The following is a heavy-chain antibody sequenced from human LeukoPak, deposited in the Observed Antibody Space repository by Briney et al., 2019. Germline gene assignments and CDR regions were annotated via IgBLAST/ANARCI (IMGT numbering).Heavy chain of an antibody. CDR3: ARGNIYGDYLY. CDR1: GGSFSGYY. D-gene: IGHD4-17*01. V-gene: IGHV4-34*01. Sequence: PSETLSLTCAVYGGSFSGYYWIWIRQPPGKGLEWIGEINHSGSTNYNPSLKSRVTISVDTSKNQFSLKLSSVTAADTAVYYCARGNIYGDYLYWGQGTLVTVSS. J-gene: IGHJ4*02. CDR2: INHSGST.